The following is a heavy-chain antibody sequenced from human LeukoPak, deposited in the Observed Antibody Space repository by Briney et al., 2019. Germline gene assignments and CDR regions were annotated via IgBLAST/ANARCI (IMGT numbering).Heavy chain of an antibody. Sequence: ASVKVSCKASGYTFNQFYMHWVRQAPEQGLEWMGWINPITGDTTYAQRFQGRLTMTRDTSISTAYMELSSLRSDDTAVYFCARDRSLRVYYMDVWGRGTTVIISS. V-gene: IGHV1-2*02. CDR2: INPITGDT. CDR1: GYTFNQFY. CDR3: ARDRSLRVYYMDV. J-gene: IGHJ6*03.